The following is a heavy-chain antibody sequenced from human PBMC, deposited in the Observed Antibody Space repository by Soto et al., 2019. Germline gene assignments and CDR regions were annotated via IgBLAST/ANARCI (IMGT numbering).Heavy chain of an antibody. CDR1: GFTFSSYA. J-gene: IGHJ4*02. CDR3: ARDKSPYSSGWHNRHFDY. D-gene: IGHD6-19*01. Sequence: QVQLVESGGGVVQPGRSLRLSCAASGFTFSSYAMHWVRQAPGKGLEWVAVISYDGSNKYYADSVKGRFTISRDNSKNTLYLQMNSLRAEDTAVYYCARDKSPYSSGWHNRHFDYWGLGTLVTVSS. CDR2: ISYDGSNK. V-gene: IGHV3-30-3*01.